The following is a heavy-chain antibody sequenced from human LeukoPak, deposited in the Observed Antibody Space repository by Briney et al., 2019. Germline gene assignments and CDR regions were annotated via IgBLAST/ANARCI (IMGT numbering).Heavy chain of an antibody. CDR3: ARVELWELPGHDAFDI. CDR2: INPNSGGT. D-gene: IGHD1-26*01. CDR1: GGTFSSYT. V-gene: IGHV1-2*02. J-gene: IGHJ3*02. Sequence: ASVKVSCKASGGTFSSYTISWVRQAPGQGLEWMGWINPNSGGTNYAQKFQGRVTMTRDTSISTAYMELSRLRSDDTAVYYCARVELWELPGHDAFDIWGQGTMVTVSS.